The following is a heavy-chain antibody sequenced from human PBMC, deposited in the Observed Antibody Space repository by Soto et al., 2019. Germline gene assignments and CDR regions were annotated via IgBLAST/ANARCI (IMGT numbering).Heavy chain of an antibody. CDR3: ARDDHFGDYYYYGMDV. Sequence: GGSLRLSCAASGFPFSSYGMHWVRPAPGKGLEWVAVISYDGSNKYYADSVKGRFTISRDNSENTLYLQMNSLRAEDTAVYYCARDDHFGDYYYYGMDVWGQGTTVTVSS. D-gene: IGHD3-10*01. V-gene: IGHV3-30-3*01. CDR2: ISYDGSNK. J-gene: IGHJ6*02. CDR1: GFPFSSYG.